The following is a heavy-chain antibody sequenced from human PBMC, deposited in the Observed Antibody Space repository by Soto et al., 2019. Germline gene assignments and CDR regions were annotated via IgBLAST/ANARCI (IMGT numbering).Heavy chain of an antibody. CDR2: INHSGST. D-gene: IGHD5-18*01. CDR3: ARARQRSGYSYGYFDY. Sequence: TLSLTCAVYGGSFSGYYWSWIRQPPGKGLEWIGEINHSGSTNYNPSLKSRVTISVDTSKNQFSLKLSSVTAADTAVYYCARARQRSGYSYGYFDYWGQGTLVTVSS. J-gene: IGHJ4*02. CDR1: GGSFSGYY. V-gene: IGHV4-34*01.